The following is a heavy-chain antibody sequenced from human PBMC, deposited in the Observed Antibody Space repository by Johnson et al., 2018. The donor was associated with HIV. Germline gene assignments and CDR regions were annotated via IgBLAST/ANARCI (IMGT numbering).Heavy chain of an antibody. V-gene: IGHV3-30*19. J-gene: IGHJ3*02. Sequence: VQLVESGGGVVQPGGSLRLSCAASGFSFSSYGMYWVRQAPGKGLEWVAVISYDGSNKYYADSVKGRFTISRDNAKNSVYLQMKSLRAEDTAVYYCARRSGYAFDIWGQGTRVTVSS. CDR1: GFSFSSYG. CDR3: ARRSGYAFDI. CDR2: ISYDGSNK. D-gene: IGHD5-24*01.